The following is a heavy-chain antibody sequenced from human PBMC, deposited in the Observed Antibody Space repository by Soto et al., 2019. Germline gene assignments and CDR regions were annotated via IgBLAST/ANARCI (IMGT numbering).Heavy chain of an antibody. D-gene: IGHD5-12*01. CDR3: AREGVAPYYYYGMDF. J-gene: IGHJ6*02. CDR2: ISTYNGDT. V-gene: IGHV1-18*01. Sequence: GASVKVSCKASGYTFTRSGISWVRQAPGQGLEWMGWISTYNGDTNYAQTFQGRVTMTTDTSTSTVHMEVRSLRSDDTAVYYCAREGVAPYYYYGMDFGDQGPPVTVS. CDR1: GYTFTRSG.